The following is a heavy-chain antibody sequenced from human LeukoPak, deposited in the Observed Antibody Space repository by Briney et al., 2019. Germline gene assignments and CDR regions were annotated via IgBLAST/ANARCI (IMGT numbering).Heavy chain of an antibody. J-gene: IGHJ4*02. CDR2: IKEDGSEK. CDR3: ARGRFNYDSTGYSSFYY. CDR1: GFTFSRYW. D-gene: IGHD3-22*01. V-gene: IGHV3-7*01. Sequence: GGSLRLSRAASGFTFSRYWISWVRQAPGKGLEWVANIKEDGSEKYYVDSVKGRFTISRDNAKTSVYLQMNSLRAEDTAVYYCARGRFNYDSTGYSSFYYWGQGTLVTVSS.